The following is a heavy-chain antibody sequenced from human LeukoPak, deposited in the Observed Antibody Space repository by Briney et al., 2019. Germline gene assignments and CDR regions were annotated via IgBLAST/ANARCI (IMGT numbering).Heavy chain of an antibody. V-gene: IGHV2-5*01. CDR2: ILWNDDK. D-gene: IGHD3-22*01. Sequence: SGPTLVKPTQTLTLTCSFSGFSLSTTGVGVGWSRQPPGKALEWLAVILWNDDKRYSPSLKSRLTISKDTSKNHVVLMMTNMDPVDTATYYCAHKKNYYDSSGYQSDGFDIWGQGTMVTVSS. CDR1: GFSLSTTGVG. CDR3: AHKKNYYDSSGYQSDGFDI. J-gene: IGHJ3*02.